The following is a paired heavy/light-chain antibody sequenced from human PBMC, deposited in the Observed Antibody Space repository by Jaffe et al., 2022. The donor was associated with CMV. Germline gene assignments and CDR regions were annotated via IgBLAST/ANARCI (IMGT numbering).Heavy chain of an antibody. CDR2: ITSSGST. J-gene: IGHJ5*02. Sequence: EVQLLDSGGGLIEPGGSLRLSCVDSEFTFSSFAMNWVRQAPGKGLEWVSQITSSGSTYYADSVKGRFTISRDNSKNTLFLQMTRLRAEDTAVYYCAQGRDEFDPWGQGTLVTVSS. CDR1: EFTFSSFA. V-gene: IGHV3-23*01. CDR3: AQGRDEFDP.
Light chain of an antibody. CDR1: QSVSNW. CDR2: KAS. Sequence: DIQMTQSPSTLSASVGDRVTITCRASQSVSNWLAWYQQKPGKAPKLLIYKASNLASGVPARFSGSGSGTEFTLTISSLQPDDSASYYCQQCNKYPYTFGQGTKLEIK. J-gene: IGKJ2*01. CDR3: QQCNKYPYT. V-gene: IGKV1-5*03.